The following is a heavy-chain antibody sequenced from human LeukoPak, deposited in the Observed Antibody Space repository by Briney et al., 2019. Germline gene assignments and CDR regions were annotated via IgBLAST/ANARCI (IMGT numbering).Heavy chain of an antibody. CDR3: ARVPERCSSTSCYKNRYYNYMDV. J-gene: IGHJ6*03. CDR1: GFTFNTDN. V-gene: IGHV3-21*01. D-gene: IGHD2-2*01. CDR2: ISSLSGYI. Sequence: GGSLRLSCAASGFTFNTDNMNWVRQAPGKGLEWVSCISSLSGYICYADSVKGRFTISRDNAKNSLYLQMNSLRAEDTAVYYCARVPERCSSTSCYKNRYYNYMDVWGKGTTVTVSS.